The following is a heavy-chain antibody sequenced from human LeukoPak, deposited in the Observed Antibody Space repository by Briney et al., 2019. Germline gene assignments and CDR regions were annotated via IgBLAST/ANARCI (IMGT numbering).Heavy chain of an antibody. CDR2: IYYSGST. D-gene: IGHD4-17*01. V-gene: IGHV4-39*01. J-gene: IGHJ4*02. CDR1: GGSISSSSYY. CDR3: ARDYGDYVSSFDY. Sequence: SETLSLTCTVSGGSISSSSYYWGWIRQPPGEGLEWIGSIYYSGSTYYNPSLKSRVTISVDMSKNQFSLKLSSVTAADTAVYYCARDYGDYVSSFDYWGQGTLVTVSS.